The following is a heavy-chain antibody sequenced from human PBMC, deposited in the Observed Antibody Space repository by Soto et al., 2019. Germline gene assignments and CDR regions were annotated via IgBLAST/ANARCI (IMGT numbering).Heavy chain of an antibody. CDR2: IGYDGAIK. J-gene: IGHJ4*02. CDR1: GFTFSDYP. V-gene: IGHV3-30-3*01. CDR3: ARDIFRGAPDYFGS. D-gene: IGHD3-10*01. Sequence: PGGSLRLSCAASGFTFSDYPMHWVRQAPGKGLEWVAVIGYDGAIKLYADSVKGRFTISRDTSKNTLYLQMNSLRAEDTAVYYCARDIFRGAPDYFGSWGQGTLVTVSS.